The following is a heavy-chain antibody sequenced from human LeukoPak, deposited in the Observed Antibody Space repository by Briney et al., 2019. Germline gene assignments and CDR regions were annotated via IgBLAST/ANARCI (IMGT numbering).Heavy chain of an antibody. J-gene: IGHJ4*02. CDR1: GCSFNTFM. Sequence: GGSLKISFQTSGCSFNTFMIAWVRQAPGRGLEGMGLVYPLDSETRYGPSFQAQVTISADKSISSAFLQWDSLKASDTAMYYCVRHNTGADYWGQGTLVTVSS. CDR3: VRHNTGADY. V-gene: IGHV5-51*01. D-gene: IGHD1-14*01. CDR2: VYPLDSET.